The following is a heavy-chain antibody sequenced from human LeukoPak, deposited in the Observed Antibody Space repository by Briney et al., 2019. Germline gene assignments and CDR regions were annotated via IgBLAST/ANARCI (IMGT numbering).Heavy chain of an antibody. Sequence: GGSLRLSCAASGFTFSSYGMHWVRQAPGKGLEWVAVISYDGSNKYYADSVKGRFTISRDNSKNTLYLQMNSLRAEDTAVYYCAKGYCSSTSCYRGPIDYWGQGTLVTVSS. CDR3: AKGYCSSTSCYRGPIDY. J-gene: IGHJ4*02. CDR1: GFTFSSYG. V-gene: IGHV3-30*18. CDR2: ISYDGSNK. D-gene: IGHD2-2*02.